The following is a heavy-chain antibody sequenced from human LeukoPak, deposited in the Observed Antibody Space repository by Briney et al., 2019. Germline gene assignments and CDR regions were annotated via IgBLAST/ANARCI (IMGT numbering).Heavy chain of an antibody. CDR3: AKESEGAPGN. V-gene: IGHV3-30*18. J-gene: IGHJ4*02. CDR1: GFTFSSYG. CDR2: ISYDGSNK. D-gene: IGHD1-26*01. Sequence: PGGSLRLSCAASGFTFSSYGMHWVRQAPGKGLEWVAVISYDGSNKYYADSVKGRFTISRDNSKNTLYLQMNGLRAEDTAVYYCAKESEGAPGNWGQGTLVTVSS.